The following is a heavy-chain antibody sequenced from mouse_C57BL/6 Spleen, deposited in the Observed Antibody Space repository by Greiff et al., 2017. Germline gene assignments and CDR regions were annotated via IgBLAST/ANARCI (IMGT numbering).Heavy chain of an antibody. CDR2: ISSGSSTI. Sequence: EVKLMESGGGLVKPGGSLKLSCAASGFTFSDYGMHWVRQAPEKGLEWVAYISSGSSTIYYADTVKGRFTISRDNAKNTLFLQMTSLRSEDTAMYYCARGGVTTSWFAYWGQGTLVTVSA. J-gene: IGHJ3*01. CDR3: ARGGVTTSWFAY. D-gene: IGHD2-2*01. V-gene: IGHV5-17*01. CDR1: GFTFSDYG.